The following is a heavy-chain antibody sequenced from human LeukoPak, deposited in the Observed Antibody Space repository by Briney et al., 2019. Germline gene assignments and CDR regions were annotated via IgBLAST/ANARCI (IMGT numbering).Heavy chain of an antibody. CDR1: GDSVSSNSAA. Sequence: SQTLSLTCAISGDSVSSNSAAWNWIRQSPPRGLEWLGRTYYRSKWYNDYAVSVKSRITINPDTSKNQFSLQLNSVTPEDTAVYYCARDRIAVAGNPFDYWGQGTLVTVSS. J-gene: IGHJ4*02. CDR3: ARDRIAVAGNPFDY. D-gene: IGHD6-19*01. CDR2: TYYRSKWYN. V-gene: IGHV6-1*01.